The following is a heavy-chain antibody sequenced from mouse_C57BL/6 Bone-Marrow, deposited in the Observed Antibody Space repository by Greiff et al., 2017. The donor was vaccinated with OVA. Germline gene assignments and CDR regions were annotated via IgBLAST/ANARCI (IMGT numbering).Heavy chain of an antibody. CDR2: ISSGGSYT. CDR1: GFTFSSYG. Sequence: EVNVVESGGDLVKPGGSLKLSCAASGFTFSSYGMSWVRQTPDKRLEWVATISSGGSYTYYPDSVKGRFTISRDNAKNTLYLQMSSLKSEDTAMYYCARQGYYYGSSYDYAMDYWGQGTSVTVSS. V-gene: IGHV5-6*01. CDR3: ARQGYYYGSSYDYAMDY. J-gene: IGHJ4*01. D-gene: IGHD1-1*01.